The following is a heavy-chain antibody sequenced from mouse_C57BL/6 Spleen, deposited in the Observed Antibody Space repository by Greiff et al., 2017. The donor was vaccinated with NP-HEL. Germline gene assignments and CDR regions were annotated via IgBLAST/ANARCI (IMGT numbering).Heavy chain of an antibody. J-gene: IGHJ3*01. Sequence: VLLVESGPELVKPGASVKISCKASGYAFSSSWMNWVKQRPGKGLEWIGRIYPGDGDTNYNGKFKGKATLTADKSSSTSYMQLSSLTSEDSVVYFCARYDYDRFAYWGQGTLVTVSA. CDR1: GYAFSSSW. CDR3: ARYDYDRFAY. CDR2: IYPGDGDT. V-gene: IGHV1-82*01. D-gene: IGHD2-4*01.